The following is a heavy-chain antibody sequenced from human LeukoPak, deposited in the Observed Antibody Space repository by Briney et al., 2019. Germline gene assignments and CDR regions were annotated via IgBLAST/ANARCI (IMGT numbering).Heavy chain of an antibody. CDR3: AKEVTTLTTATFDY. CDR2: IRYDGSSK. CDR1: GFTFSSYG. V-gene: IGHV3-30*02. J-gene: IGHJ4*02. Sequence: PGGSLRLSCAASGFTFSSYGMHWVRQAPGKGLEWVAFIRYDGSSKYYADSVKGRFTISRDNSKNTLYLQMNSLRAEDTAVYYCAKEVTTLTTATFDYWGQGTLVTVSS. D-gene: IGHD4-17*01.